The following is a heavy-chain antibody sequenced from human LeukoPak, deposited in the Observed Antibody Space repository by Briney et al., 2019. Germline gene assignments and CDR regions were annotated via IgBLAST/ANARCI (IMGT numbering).Heavy chain of an antibody. CDR1: GGSISSSSYY. J-gene: IGHJ1*01. V-gene: IGHV4-39*01. Sequence: PSETLSPTCTVSGGSISSSSYYWGWIRQPPGKGLEWIGSISYSGGTYYNPSLKSRVTISVDTSKNQFSLRLSSVTAADTAVYYCARLYCSTISCSRAEYFQHWGQGTLVTVSS. CDR3: ARLYCSTISCSRAEYFQH. D-gene: IGHD2-2*01. CDR2: ISYSGGT.